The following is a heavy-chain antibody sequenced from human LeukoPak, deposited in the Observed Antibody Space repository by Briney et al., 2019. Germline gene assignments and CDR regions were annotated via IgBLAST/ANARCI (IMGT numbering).Heavy chain of an antibody. J-gene: IGHJ3*02. D-gene: IGHD1-20*01. Sequence: PGGSLRLSCSASGFTFSSYAMHCVRQAPGKGLEYVSAISSNGVSTYYADSVKGRFTISRDNSKNTLYLQMSSLGAEDTAVYYCVKGSDGIAGQTDAVDIWGQGTMVTVSS. CDR2: ISSNGVST. CDR3: VKGSDGIAGQTDAVDI. V-gene: IGHV3-64D*06. CDR1: GFTFSSYA.